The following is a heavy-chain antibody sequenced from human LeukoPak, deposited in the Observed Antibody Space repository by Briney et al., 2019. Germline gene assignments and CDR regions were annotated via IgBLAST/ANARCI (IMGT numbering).Heavy chain of an antibody. Sequence: SETLSLTCAVYGGSFSVYYWSWIRQPPGKGLEWIGEINHSGSTNYNPSLKSRVTISVDTSKNQFSLKLSSVTAADTAVYYCARAASLGYCSSTSCYAPPGYFQHWGQGTLVTVSS. CDR2: INHSGST. CDR3: ARAASLGYCSSTSCYAPPGYFQH. CDR1: GGSFSVYY. V-gene: IGHV4-34*01. D-gene: IGHD2-2*01. J-gene: IGHJ1*01.